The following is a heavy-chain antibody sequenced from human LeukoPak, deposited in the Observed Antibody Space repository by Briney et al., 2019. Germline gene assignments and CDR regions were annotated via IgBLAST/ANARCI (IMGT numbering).Heavy chain of an antibody. CDR2: INPSGGST. CDR3: ARDGLLCDTPEYYFDY. Sequence: GASVKVSCKASGYTFTSYYMHWVRQAPGQGLEWMGIINPSGGSTSYAQKFQGRVTMTRDTSTSTVYMELSSLRSEDTAVYYCARDGLLCDTPEYYFDYWGQGTLVTVSS. J-gene: IGHJ4*02. CDR1: GYTFTSYY. V-gene: IGHV1-46*01. D-gene: IGHD5-18*01.